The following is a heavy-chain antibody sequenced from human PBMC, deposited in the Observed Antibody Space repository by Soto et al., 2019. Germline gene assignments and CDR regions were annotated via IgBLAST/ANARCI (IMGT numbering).Heavy chain of an antibody. D-gene: IGHD3-22*01. Sequence: QAQLVQSGAEVKKPGASVRVSCKATGYTFSSYAISWVRQAPGQGLEWLGWISPYSDETQYAQKTQGRVFMTIDRSARTAYLDLRSLGSDDTAVYYCARGGYYDSSGARNYHYYGMNVWGQGTTVTVSS. V-gene: IGHV1-18*01. J-gene: IGHJ6*02. CDR1: GYTFSSYA. CDR3: ARGGYYDSSGARNYHYYGMNV. CDR2: ISPYSDET.